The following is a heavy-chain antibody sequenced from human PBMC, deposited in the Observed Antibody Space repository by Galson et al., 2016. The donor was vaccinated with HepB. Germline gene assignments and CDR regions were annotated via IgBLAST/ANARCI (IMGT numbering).Heavy chain of an antibody. Sequence: SLRLSCAASGFTFTSYNMNWVRQAPGKGLEWVSTLSASGGATYYSDSVKGRFTISRDNSKNTLYLQMNSLRDEDTAVYYCAKGRTGTTGPVEYWGQGTLVTVSS. V-gene: IGHV3-23*01. CDR3: AKGRTGTTGPVEY. D-gene: IGHD1-1*01. CDR1: GFTFTSYN. CDR2: LSASGGAT. J-gene: IGHJ4*02.